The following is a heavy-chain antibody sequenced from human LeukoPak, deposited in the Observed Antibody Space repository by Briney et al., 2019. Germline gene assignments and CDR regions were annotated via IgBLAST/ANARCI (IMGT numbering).Heavy chain of an antibody. V-gene: IGHV3-23*01. Sequence: GGSLRLSCAASGFTFSRSAMTWVRQTPGKGLDWVSSISSSGNTYYADSVKGRFTISRDNSKNMLYLQMNSLRAEDTAVYYCVKGRISEDGLDFWGQGTLVTVSS. D-gene: IGHD6-13*01. J-gene: IGHJ4*02. CDR3: VKGRISEDGLDF. CDR2: ISSSGNT. CDR1: GFTFSRSA.